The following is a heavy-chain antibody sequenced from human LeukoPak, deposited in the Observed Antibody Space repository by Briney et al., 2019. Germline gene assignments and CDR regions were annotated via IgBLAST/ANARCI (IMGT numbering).Heavy chain of an antibody. CDR1: GGSISSSNYY. V-gene: IGHV4-39*07. Sequence: SETLSLTCTVSGGSISSSNYYWGWIRQPPGKGLEWIGSIYYSGSTHYNPSLKSRVTISVDTSKNQFSLKLSSVTAADTAVYYCARESFKYSSGWYVDYWGQGTLVTVSS. CDR3: ARESFKYSSGWYVDY. D-gene: IGHD6-19*01. CDR2: IYYSGST. J-gene: IGHJ4*02.